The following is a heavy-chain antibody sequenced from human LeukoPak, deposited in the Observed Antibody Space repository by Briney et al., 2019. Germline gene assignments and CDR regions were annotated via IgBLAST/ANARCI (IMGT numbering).Heavy chain of an antibody. J-gene: IGHJ4*02. Sequence: ASVKVSCKASGYTFIDYYFNWVRQAPGQGPEWMGRINVKSGATDYAQKFQGRVTVTRDTSISTAYMELSSLRSDDTAVYYCARGGYYYDSSGYSHLPDYWGQGTLVTVSA. D-gene: IGHD3-22*01. CDR2: INVKSGAT. CDR1: GYTFIDYY. CDR3: ARGGYYYDSSGYSHLPDY. V-gene: IGHV1-2*06.